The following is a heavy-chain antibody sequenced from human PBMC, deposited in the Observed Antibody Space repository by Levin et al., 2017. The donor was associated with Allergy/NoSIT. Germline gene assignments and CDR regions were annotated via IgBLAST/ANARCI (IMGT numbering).Heavy chain of an antibody. Sequence: ASVKVSCKTSGYTFRKFGISWVRQAPGQGLEWLGWVSPHNGNKNYAEKFQGRVTMTTDEATTTVYMDLRSLRFEDTAVYYCATHKWEFFEEYAFDMWGQGTMVRVSS. CDR1: GYTFRKFG. V-gene: IGHV1-18*01. CDR3: ATHKWEFFEEYAFDM. CDR2: VSPHNGNK. J-gene: IGHJ3*02. D-gene: IGHD3-10*01.